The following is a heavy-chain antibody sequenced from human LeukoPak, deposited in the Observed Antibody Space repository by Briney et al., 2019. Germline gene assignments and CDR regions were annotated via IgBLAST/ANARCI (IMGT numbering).Heavy chain of an antibody. Sequence: SETLSLTCTVSGDSINGFYWSWIRQPPGKGLEWVAYIYYAGRTTYNPSLKSRVTISVDTSKNQFSLKLTSLTAADTAVYYCARQGRFSYFGMDVWGQGTTVTVSS. D-gene: IGHD3-3*01. V-gene: IGHV4-59*08. CDR3: ARQGRFSYFGMDV. CDR2: IYYAGRT. J-gene: IGHJ6*02. CDR1: GDSINGFY.